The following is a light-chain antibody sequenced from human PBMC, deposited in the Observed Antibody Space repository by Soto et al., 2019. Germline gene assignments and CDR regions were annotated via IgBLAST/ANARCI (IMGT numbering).Light chain of an antibody. V-gene: IGKV1-39*01. Sequence: DIQLTQSPSSLSASVGDRVTVTCRASQSVRSYLHWYQQKPGKAPKLLIYAVSSLQNGVSSRFSGSGSGTDFTLSISNLQPADLGTYYWQQTSSTPTFGGGTKVEIK. CDR3: QQTSSTPT. CDR1: QSVRSY. CDR2: AVS. J-gene: IGKJ4*01.